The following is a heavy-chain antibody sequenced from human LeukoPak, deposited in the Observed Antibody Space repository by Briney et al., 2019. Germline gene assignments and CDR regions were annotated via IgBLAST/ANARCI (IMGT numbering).Heavy chain of an antibody. V-gene: IGHV1-8*03. D-gene: IGHD6-13*01. CDR3: AREAAAGTGFDP. Sequence: RASVKVSCKASGYTFTSYDINWVRQATGQGLEWMGWMNPNSGNTGYAQKFQGRVTITRNTSISTAYMELSSLRSEDTAVYYCAREAAAGTGFDPWGQGTLVTVSS. CDR1: GYTFTSYD. J-gene: IGHJ5*02. CDR2: MNPNSGNT.